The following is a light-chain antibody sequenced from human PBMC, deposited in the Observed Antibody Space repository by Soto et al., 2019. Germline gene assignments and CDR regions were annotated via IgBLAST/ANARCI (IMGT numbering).Light chain of an antibody. CDR2: DAS. Sequence: DIHMTKSPSSLSASVVDRATITCLASQSISSYLNWYQQKPGKAPKLLIYDASSLESGVPSRFSGSGSGTEFTLTISSLQPDDFATYYCQQYNSYSPETFGQGTKVDI. V-gene: IGKV1-5*01. CDR3: QQYNSYSPET. J-gene: IGKJ1*01. CDR1: QSISSY.